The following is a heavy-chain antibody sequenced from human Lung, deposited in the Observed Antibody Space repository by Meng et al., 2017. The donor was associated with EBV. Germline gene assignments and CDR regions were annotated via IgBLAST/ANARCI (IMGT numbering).Heavy chain of an antibody. V-gene: IGHV4-34*01. D-gene: IGHD6-19*01. J-gene: IGHJ4*02. Sequence: VQLQQWGAGLLKPAETLSLTCAVYGGSFSCYYWSWIRQPPGKGLEWIGEINHSGSTNYHPSLTSRVTLSVDTSQTPFSLKLSSVTAADTAVYYCARSYSSGWYPLFDSWGQGPLVTVSS. CDR1: GGSFSCYY. CDR2: INHSGST. CDR3: ARSYSSGWYPLFDS.